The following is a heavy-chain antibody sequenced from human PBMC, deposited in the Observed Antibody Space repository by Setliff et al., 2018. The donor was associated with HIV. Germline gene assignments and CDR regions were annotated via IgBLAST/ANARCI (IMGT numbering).Heavy chain of an antibody. CDR2: ITWNSGSI. CDR1: GFTFDDYA. V-gene: IGHV3-9*01. Sequence: GGSLRLSCAASGFTFDDYAMHWVRQAPGKGLEWVSGITWNSGSIAYADSVKGRFTISRDNAKNSVYLQMNSLRAEDTAMYYCVRPVREPVDWGRGTLVTVSS. D-gene: IGHD6-19*01. CDR3: VRPVREPVD. J-gene: IGHJ4*02.